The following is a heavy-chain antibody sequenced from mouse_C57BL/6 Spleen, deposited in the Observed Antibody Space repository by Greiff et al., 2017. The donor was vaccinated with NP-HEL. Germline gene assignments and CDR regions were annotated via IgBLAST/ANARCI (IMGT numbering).Heavy chain of an antibody. CDR2: IYPRSGNT. J-gene: IGHJ2*01. CDR3: ARNPLITTVVATRGFDY. Sequence: VQLQQSGAELARPGASVKLSCKASGYTFTSYGISWVKQRTGQGLEWIGEIYPRSGNTYYNEKFKGKATLTADKSSSTAYMELRSLTSEDSAVYFCARNPLITTVVATRGFDYWGQGTTLTVSS. V-gene: IGHV1-81*01. CDR1: GYTFTSYG. D-gene: IGHD1-1*01.